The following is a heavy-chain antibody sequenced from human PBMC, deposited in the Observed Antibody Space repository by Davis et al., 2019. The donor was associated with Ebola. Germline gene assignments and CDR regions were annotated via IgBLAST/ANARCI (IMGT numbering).Heavy chain of an antibody. D-gene: IGHD6-19*01. V-gene: IGHV4-59*01. CDR2: IYHSGST. CDR3: ARGTMYSSGWYFDF. CDR1: GASISSDY. J-gene: IGHJ4*02. Sequence: SETLSLTCTVSGASISSDYYTWIRQPPGKGLEWIGYIYHSGSTYYNPSLKSRVTISVDRSKNQFSLKLSSVTAADTAVYYCARGTMYSSGWYFDFWGQGTLVTVSS.